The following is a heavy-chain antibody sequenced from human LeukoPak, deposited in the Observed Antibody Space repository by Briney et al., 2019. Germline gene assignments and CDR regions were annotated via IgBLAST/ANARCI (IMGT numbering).Heavy chain of an antibody. D-gene: IGHD2-15*01. J-gene: IGHJ6*02. Sequence: GRSLRLSCAASGFTFSSYAMHWVRQAPGKGLEWVAVISYDGSNKYYADSVKGRFTISRDNSKNTLYLQMNSLRAEDTAVYYCARDRPSLEYCSGGSCYSPAGMDVWGQGTTVTVSS. CDR3: ARDRPSLEYCSGGSCYSPAGMDV. CDR2: ISYDGSNK. CDR1: GFTFSSYA. V-gene: IGHV3-30-3*01.